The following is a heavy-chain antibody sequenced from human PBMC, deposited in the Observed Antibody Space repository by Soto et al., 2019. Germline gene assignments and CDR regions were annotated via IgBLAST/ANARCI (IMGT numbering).Heavy chain of an antibody. D-gene: IGHD2-15*01. CDR1: GYTLTELS. V-gene: IGHV1-24*01. J-gene: IGHJ5*02. CDR3: ATASEVAPRWFDP. Sequence: GASVKVSCKVSGYTLTELSMHWVRQAPGKWLEWMGGFDPEDGETIYAQKFQGRVTMTEDTSTDTAYMELSSLRSEDTAVYYCATASEVAPRWFDPWGQGTLVTVSS. CDR2: FDPEDGET.